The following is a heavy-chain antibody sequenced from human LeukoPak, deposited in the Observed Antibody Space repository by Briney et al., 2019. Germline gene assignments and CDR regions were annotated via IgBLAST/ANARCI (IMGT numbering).Heavy chain of an antibody. Sequence: SETLSLTCTVSGGSISSSSYYWGWIRQPPGKGLEWIGSIYYSGSTNYNPSLKSRVTISVDTSKNQFSLKLSSVTAADTAVYYCARRWAFGGVIALNWFDPWGQGTLVTVSS. D-gene: IGHD3-16*02. J-gene: IGHJ5*02. CDR3: ARRWAFGGVIALNWFDP. CDR1: GGSISSSSYY. CDR2: IYYSGST. V-gene: IGHV4-39*07.